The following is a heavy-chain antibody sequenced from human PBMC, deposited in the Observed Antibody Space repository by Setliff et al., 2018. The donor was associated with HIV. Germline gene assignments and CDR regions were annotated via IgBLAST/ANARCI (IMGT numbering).Heavy chain of an antibody. CDR1: GYIFTSYG. J-gene: IGHJ4*02. Sequence: ASVKVSCKASGYIFTSYGISWLRQAPGQGLERMGWISAYSGDTDYAQEVLGRITMTTDASTKTAYMELRGLRSADTAVYFCARDYRGELHFWGQGTLVTVSS. D-gene: IGHD1-26*01. CDR3: ARDYRGELHF. CDR2: ISAYSGDT. V-gene: IGHV1-18*01.